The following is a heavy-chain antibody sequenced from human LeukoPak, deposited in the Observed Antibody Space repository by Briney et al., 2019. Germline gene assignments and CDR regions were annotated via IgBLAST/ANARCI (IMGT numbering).Heavy chain of an antibody. D-gene: IGHD3-10*01. CDR2: FDPEDGET. V-gene: IGHV1-24*01. CDR1: GYTLTELS. Sequence: ASVKVSCKVSGYTLTELSMHWVRQAPGKGLEWMGGFDPEDGETIYAQKFQGRVTMTEDTSTDTAYMELSSLRSEDTAVYYCARAAEIPGYGSGSYYNVGSYYMDVWGKGTTVTVSS. CDR3: ARAAEIPGYGSGSYYNVGSYYMDV. J-gene: IGHJ6*03.